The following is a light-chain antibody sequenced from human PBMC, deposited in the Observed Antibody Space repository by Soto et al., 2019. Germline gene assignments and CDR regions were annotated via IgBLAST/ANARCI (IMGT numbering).Light chain of an antibody. CDR2: EVI. J-gene: IGLJ2*01. CDR3: SSYGGSNTVV. V-gene: IGLV2-8*01. CDR1: SSDVGGYNY. Sequence: QSALTQPPSASGSPGQSVTISCTGSSSDVGGYNYVSWYQQHPGKAPKLMIYEVIKRPSGVPDRLSGSKSGNTASLPVSGLQAEYEADSYCSSYGGSNTVVFGGGTKLTVL.